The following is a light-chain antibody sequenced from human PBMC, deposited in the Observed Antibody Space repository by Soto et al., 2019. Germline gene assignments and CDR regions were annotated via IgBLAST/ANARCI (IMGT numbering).Light chain of an antibody. CDR1: SSDVGSYNL. J-gene: IGLJ2*01. V-gene: IGLV2-23*02. CDR3: CSYAGSSTLV. Sequence: QSVLTQPASVSGSPGQSITISCTGTSSDVGSYNLVSWYQQHPGKAPKLMIYEVSKRPSGGSNRFSGFKSGNTASQTISWLQAEYEADDYCCSYAGSSTLVFGGGTKLTLL. CDR2: EVS.